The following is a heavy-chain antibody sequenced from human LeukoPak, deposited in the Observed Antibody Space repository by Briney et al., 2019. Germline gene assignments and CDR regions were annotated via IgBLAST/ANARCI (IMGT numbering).Heavy chain of an antibody. Sequence: ASVKVSCKASGGTFSSYAISWVRQAPGQGLEWMGRIIPILGIANYAQKFQGRVTITADKSTSTAYMELSSLRSEGTAVYYCARDRRSEGSMIVATTDWFDPWGQGTLVTVPS. CDR1: GGTFSSYA. J-gene: IGHJ5*02. CDR3: ARDRRSEGSMIVATTDWFDP. CDR2: IIPILGIA. V-gene: IGHV1-69*04. D-gene: IGHD3-22*01.